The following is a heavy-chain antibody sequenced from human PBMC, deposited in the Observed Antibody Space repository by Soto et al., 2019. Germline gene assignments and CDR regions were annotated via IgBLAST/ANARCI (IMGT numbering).Heavy chain of an antibody. J-gene: IGHJ4*02. CDR2: IHTTDGT. V-gene: IGHV4-4*07. D-gene: IGHD6-13*01. CDR1: SGSISSYY. Sequence: QVQLQESGPGLVKPSETLSLTCTVSSGSISSYYWSWIRQPAGKGMEWIGRIHTTDGTNYNPSLKSRVTMSIDTSNNQFSLKLSSLTAADTAVYYCARALSSAAGLYFDFWGQGTLVTVSS. CDR3: ARALSSAAGLYFDF.